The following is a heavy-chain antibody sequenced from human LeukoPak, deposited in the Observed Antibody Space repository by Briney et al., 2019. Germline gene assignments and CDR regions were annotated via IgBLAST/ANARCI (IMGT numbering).Heavy chain of an antibody. D-gene: IGHD3-10*01. J-gene: IGHJ4*02. V-gene: IGHV3-23*01. Sequence: GGSLRLSCAASGSTFSSYAMSWVRQAPGKGLEWVSAISGSGTGTYYADSVKGRFTISRDNAKNTVYLQMNSLRAEDTAVYYCAKDRPASHGSGSFGDYWGQGTLVAVST. CDR2: ISGSGTGT. CDR3: AKDRPASHGSGSFGDY. CDR1: GSTFSSYA.